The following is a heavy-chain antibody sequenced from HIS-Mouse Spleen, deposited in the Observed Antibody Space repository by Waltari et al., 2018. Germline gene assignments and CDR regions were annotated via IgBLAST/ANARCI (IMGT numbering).Heavy chain of an antibody. CDR2: ISYDGSNK. J-gene: IGHJ4*02. CDR1: GFPFSSYA. V-gene: IGHV3-30-3*01. D-gene: IGHD1-20*01. CDR3: ARDHRNNWAIRD. Sequence: QVQLVESGGGVVQPGRSLRLSCAASGFPFSSYAMHWVGQAPGKGLEWVAVISYDGSNKYYADSVKGRFTISRDNSKNTLYLQMNSLRAEDTAVYYCARDHRNNWAIRDWGQGTLVTVSS.